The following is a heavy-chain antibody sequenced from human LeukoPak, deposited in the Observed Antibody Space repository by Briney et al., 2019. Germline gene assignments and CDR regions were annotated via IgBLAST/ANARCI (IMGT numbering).Heavy chain of an antibody. V-gene: IGHV4-59*08. CDR1: GFTVSSNY. D-gene: IGHD4-17*01. CDR3: ARHTYGDYNWFDP. CDR2: IYYSGST. J-gene: IGHJ5*02. Sequence: PGGSLRLSCAASGFTVSSNYMSWIRQPPGKGLEWIGYIYYSGSTNYNPSLKSRVTISVDTSKNQFSLKLSSVTAADTAVYYCARHTYGDYNWFDPWGQGTLVTVSS.